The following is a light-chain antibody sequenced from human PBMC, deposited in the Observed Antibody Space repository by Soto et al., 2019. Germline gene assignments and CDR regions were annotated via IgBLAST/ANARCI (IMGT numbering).Light chain of an antibody. V-gene: IGKV3-20*01. CDR2: GAS. CDR1: QSVTSNF. CDR3: QEYGNSSWT. J-gene: IGKJ1*01. Sequence: EIVLTQSPGTLSLSPGERAALSCRASQSVTSNFSAWYQQKPGQTPRLLIYGASSRATGIPDRFRGSGSGADFTLTITRLEHEDFAVYYCQEYGNSSWTFRQGTKV.